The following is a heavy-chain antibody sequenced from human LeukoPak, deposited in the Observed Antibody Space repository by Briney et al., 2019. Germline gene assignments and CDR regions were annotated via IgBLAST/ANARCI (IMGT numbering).Heavy chain of an antibody. J-gene: IGHJ5*02. V-gene: IGHV3-11*01. CDR1: GLTFSDYY. CDR3: ATDGAGFDT. CDR2: INIGGTNT. Sequence: GSLRLSCAASGLTFSDYYMSWIRQAPGKGLEWLSYINIGGTNTRYADSVKGRFTISRDNAKKSLYLEMTNLRAEDTAVYYCATDGAGFDTWGQGVLVTVSS.